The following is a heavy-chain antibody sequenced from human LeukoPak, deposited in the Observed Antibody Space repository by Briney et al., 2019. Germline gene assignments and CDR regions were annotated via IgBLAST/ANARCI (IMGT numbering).Heavy chain of an antibody. D-gene: IGHD6-13*01. CDR1: GYTNTGYY. CDR3: ARGRIAAAVNWFDP. Sequence: ASEMVSCKASGYTNTGYYMQWVRQATGQWPEWMGWTNPNSGGTNYAQKFQGRVTMTRDTSISTAYMELSRLRSDDTAVYYCARGRIAAAVNWFDPWGQGTLVTVSS. V-gene: IGHV1-2*02. CDR2: TNPNSGGT. J-gene: IGHJ5*02.